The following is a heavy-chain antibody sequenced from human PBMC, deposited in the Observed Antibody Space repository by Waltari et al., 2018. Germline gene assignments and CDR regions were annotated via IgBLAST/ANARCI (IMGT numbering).Heavy chain of an antibody. V-gene: IGHV3-23*01. Sequence: EVQLLESGGGLVQPGGSLRLSCAASGFTFSSYAMSWVRQAPGKVLELVSAISGSGGSTYYADSVKGRFTISRDNSKNTLYLQMNSLRAEDTAVYYCAKGTTVVTSAVYWGQGTLVTVSS. J-gene: IGHJ4*02. D-gene: IGHD4-17*01. CDR3: AKGTTVVTSAVY. CDR2: ISGSGGST. CDR1: GFTFSSYA.